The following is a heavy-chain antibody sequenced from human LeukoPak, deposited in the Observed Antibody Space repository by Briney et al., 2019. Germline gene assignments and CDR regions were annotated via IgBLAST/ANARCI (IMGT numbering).Heavy chain of an antibody. D-gene: IGHD5-18*01. CDR1: GFTFSTYG. CDR2: IANDGITT. CDR3: AKDPRDHSYGWSWRYFDY. Sequence: PGGSLRLSCIASGFTFSTYGTHWVRQAAGKGLEWVAVIANDGITTYYADSVKGRFTISRDTSRNTLYLQMNSLRAEDTAVYYCAKDPRDHSYGWSWRYFDYWGQGTLVTVSS. V-gene: IGHV3-30*18. J-gene: IGHJ4*02.